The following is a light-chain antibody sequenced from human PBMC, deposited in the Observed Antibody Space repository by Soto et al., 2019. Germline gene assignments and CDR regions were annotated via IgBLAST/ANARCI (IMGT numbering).Light chain of an antibody. V-gene: IGLV2-14*01. Sequence: QSALTQPASVSGSPGQSITISCTGTSSDVGGYNYVSWYQQHPGKAPKLMIYEVSNRPSGVSSRFSGSKSGNTASLTISGLQAEDEADYYCSSYTSSYTYVFGTGTKAPS. CDR1: SSDVGGYNY. CDR3: SSYTSSYTYV. J-gene: IGLJ1*01. CDR2: EVS.